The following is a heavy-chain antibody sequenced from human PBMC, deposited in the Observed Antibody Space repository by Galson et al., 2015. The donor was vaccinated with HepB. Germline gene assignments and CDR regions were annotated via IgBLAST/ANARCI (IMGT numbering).Heavy chain of an antibody. Sequence: SVKVSCKASGGTFSSYTISWVRQAPGQGLEWMGRINPMLGVPNYAQKFQSRVTITADKSTSTAYMELSSLRSEDTAVYHCATSQRPAYYYDSSGHYDRFDYWGQGTLVTVSS. J-gene: IGHJ4*02. CDR3: ATSQRPAYYYDSSGHYDRFDY. D-gene: IGHD3-22*01. CDR1: GGTFSSYT. V-gene: IGHV1-69*02. CDR2: INPMLGVP.